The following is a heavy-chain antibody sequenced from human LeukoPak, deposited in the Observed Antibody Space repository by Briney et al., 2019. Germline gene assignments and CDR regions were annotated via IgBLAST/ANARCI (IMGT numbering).Heavy chain of an antibody. D-gene: IGHD2-2*01. CDR3: ARGVVPAAMLDY. J-gene: IGHJ4*02. CDR1: GGSFSGYY. CDR2: INHSGST. V-gene: IGHV4-34*01. Sequence: SETLSLTCAVYGGSFSGYYWSWIRQPPGKGLEWIGEINHSGSTNYNPSLKSRVTISVDTSKNQFSLKLSSVTAADTAVYYCARGVVPAAMLDYWGQGTLATVSS.